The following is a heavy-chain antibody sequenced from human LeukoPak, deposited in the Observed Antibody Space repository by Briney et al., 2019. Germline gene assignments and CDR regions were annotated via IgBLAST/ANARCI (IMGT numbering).Heavy chain of an antibody. CDR2: IYTSGST. CDR3: ARGGGYSWRSKNFAY. J-gene: IGHJ4*02. V-gene: IGHV4-4*07. D-gene: IGHD5-18*01. Sequence: SETLSLTCTVSGGSISSYYWSWIRQPAGKGLEWIGRIYTSGSTNYNPSLKSRVTMSVDTSKNQFSLKLSSVTAADTAVYYCARGGGYSWRSKNFAYGGQEPLVTVPS. CDR1: GGSISSYY.